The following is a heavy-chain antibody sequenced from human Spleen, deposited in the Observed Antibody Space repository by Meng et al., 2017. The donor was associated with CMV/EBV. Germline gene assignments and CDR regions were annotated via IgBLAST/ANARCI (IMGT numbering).Heavy chain of an antibody. CDR3: ARDFIYRSGCPRRAGMDV. J-gene: IGHJ6*02. CDR2: INPNSGGT. CDR1: GYTFTGYY. D-gene: IGHD3-3*01. Sequence: ASVKVSCKASGYTFTGYYMHWVRQAPGQGLEWMEWINPNSGGTNYAQKFQGRVTMTRDTSISTAYMELSRLRSDDTAVYYCARDFIYRSGCPRRAGMDVWGQGTTVTVSS. V-gene: IGHV1-2*02.